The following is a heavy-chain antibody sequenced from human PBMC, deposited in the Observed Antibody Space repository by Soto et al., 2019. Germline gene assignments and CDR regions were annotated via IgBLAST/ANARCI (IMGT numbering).Heavy chain of an antibody. J-gene: IGHJ4*02. Sequence: ASLKVSCKASGYTFIGYYIHWVRRAPGEGLEWMGWINPNSGDTKYAQKFQARVTMTRDTSISTAYMELSRLRSDDTAVYYCAPVGITGTTGFYYWGQGTLVTVSS. CDR3: APVGITGTTGFYY. D-gene: IGHD1-7*01. CDR2: INPNSGDT. CDR1: GYTFIGYY. V-gene: IGHV1-2*02.